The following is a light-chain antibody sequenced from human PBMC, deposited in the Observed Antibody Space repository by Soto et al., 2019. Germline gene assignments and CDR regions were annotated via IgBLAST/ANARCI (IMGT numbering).Light chain of an antibody. CDR1: SSDIGTYNY. CDR2: EVN. V-gene: IGLV2-14*01. J-gene: IGLJ3*02. CDR3: SSYTTSNTWV. Sequence: QSALTQPASMSASPGQSITISCTGTSSDIGTYNYVSWYQQHPGKAPKLMIFEVNNRPSWVSNRFSGSKSGNTASLTVSGLQAEDEADYYCSSYTTSNTWVFGGGTKVTVL.